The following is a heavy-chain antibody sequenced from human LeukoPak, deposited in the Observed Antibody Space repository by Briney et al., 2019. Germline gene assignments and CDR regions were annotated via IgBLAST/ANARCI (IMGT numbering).Heavy chain of an antibody. CDR1: GFTFSSNY. Sequence: GGSLRLSCAASGFTFSSNYMSWVRQAPGKGLEWVSVIYSGGSTYYADSLKGRFTISRDNTKNTLYLQMNRLRAEDTAVYSCERDQRTWFAGWGQGSLVTVSS. V-gene: IGHV3-53*01. CDR2: IYSGGST. J-gene: IGHJ5*02. CDR3: ERDQRTWFAG.